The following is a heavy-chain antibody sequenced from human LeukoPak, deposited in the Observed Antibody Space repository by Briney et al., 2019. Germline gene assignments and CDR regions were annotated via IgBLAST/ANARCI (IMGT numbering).Heavy chain of an antibody. CDR2: IIPIFGTA. CDR1: GGTFSSYA. D-gene: IGHD5-12*01. J-gene: IGHJ5*02. V-gene: IGHV1-69*06. Sequence: SVKVSCKASGGTFSSYAISWVRQAPGQGLEWMGGIIPIFGTANYAQKFQGRVTITADKSTSTAYMELSSLRSEDTAVYCCARGNIVATISPLDPWGQGTLVTVSS. CDR3: ARGNIVATISPLDP.